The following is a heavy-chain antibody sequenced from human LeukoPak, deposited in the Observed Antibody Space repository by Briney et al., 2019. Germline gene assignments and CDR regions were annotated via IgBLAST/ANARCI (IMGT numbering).Heavy chain of an antibody. V-gene: IGHV3-30*02. Sequence: GGSLRLSCAASGFIFSNYGMHWVRQAPGKGLEWVAFIRYDGSIRYYIDSVKGRFTISRDNSKNTLYLQMNSLRAEDTAVYHCAKDSVKVSTIRRVPHYTDAWGKGTTVTIS. CDR3: AKDSVKVSTIRRVPHYTDA. J-gene: IGHJ6*03. CDR1: GFIFSNYG. D-gene: IGHD5/OR15-5a*01. CDR2: IRYDGSIR.